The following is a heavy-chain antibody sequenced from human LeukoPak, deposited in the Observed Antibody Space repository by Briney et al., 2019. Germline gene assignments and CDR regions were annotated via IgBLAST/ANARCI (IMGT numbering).Heavy chain of an antibody. CDR3: ARAYTGFEAFDY. Sequence: ASVKVSCKASGYIFTSYYMHWVRQAPGQGLEWMGWINPNSGGTNYAQKFQDRVTMTRDTSISTAYMELSRLRSDDTAMYFCARAYTGFEAFDYWGQGTLVTVSS. V-gene: IGHV1-2*02. CDR2: INPNSGGT. J-gene: IGHJ4*02. CDR1: GYIFTSYY. D-gene: IGHD5-12*01.